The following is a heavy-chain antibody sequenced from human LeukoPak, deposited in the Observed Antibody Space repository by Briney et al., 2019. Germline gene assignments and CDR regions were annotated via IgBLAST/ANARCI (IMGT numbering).Heavy chain of an antibody. V-gene: IGHV4-61*09. CDR1: GGSISSGSYY. CDR3: ARHFGYTYGYILY. D-gene: IGHD5-18*01. CDR2: IYTGGST. Sequence: SQTLSLTCTVSGGSISSGSYYWSWIRQPAGKGLEWIGHIYTGGSTNYNPSLKSRVTISVDTSKNQLSLKLNSVTAADTAVYYCARHFGYTYGYILYWGQGTLVTVSS. J-gene: IGHJ4*02.